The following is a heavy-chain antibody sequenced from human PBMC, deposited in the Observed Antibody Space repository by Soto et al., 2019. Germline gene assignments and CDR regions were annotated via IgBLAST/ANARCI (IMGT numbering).Heavy chain of an antibody. CDR1: GGSISSYY. J-gene: IGHJ6*03. D-gene: IGHD1-26*01. V-gene: IGHV4-59*08. Sequence: NPSETLSLTCTVSGGSISSYYWSWIRQPPGKGLEWIGYIYYSGSTNYNPSLKSRVTISVDTSKNQFSLKLSSVTAADTAVYYCASCPPSSSALGDYYYYMDVWGKGTTVNVS. CDR3: ASCPPSSSALGDYYYYMDV. CDR2: IYYSGST.